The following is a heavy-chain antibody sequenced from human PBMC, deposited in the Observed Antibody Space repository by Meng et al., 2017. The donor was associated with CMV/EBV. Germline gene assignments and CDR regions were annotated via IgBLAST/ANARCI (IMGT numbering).Heavy chain of an antibody. CDR3: ARMPRDGYNYIDY. Sequence: VPLGQSGAEVKKPWSSVKVSCKASGGTFSSYAISWVRQAPGQGLEWMGGIIPIFGTANYAQKFQGRVTITADESTSTAYMELSSLRSEDTAVYYCARMPRDGYNYIDYWGQGTLVTVSS. D-gene: IGHD5-24*01. V-gene: IGHV1-69*12. J-gene: IGHJ4*02. CDR2: IIPIFGTA. CDR1: GGTFSSYA.